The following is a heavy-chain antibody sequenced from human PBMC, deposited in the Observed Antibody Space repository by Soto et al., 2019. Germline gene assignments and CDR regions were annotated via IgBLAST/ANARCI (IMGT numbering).Heavy chain of an antibody. CDR3: ARQTGLGATNY. CDR1: GFTCNNFW. J-gene: IGHJ4*02. D-gene: IGHD1-26*01. CDR2: INTDGSVT. V-gene: IGHV3-74*01. Sequence: GGSLRLSCAGSGFTCNNFWMHWVRQAPGKGLVWVARINTDGSVTSHADSVKGRFTISRDNAKSTLYLQMNSLRAEDSARYYCARQTGLGATNYWGRGTLVTVSS.